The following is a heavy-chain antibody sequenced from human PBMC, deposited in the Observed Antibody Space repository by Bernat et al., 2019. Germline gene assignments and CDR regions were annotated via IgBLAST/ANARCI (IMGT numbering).Heavy chain of an antibody. CDR2: ISYDGIDK. Sequence: QVQLVESGGGVVQPGRSLRLSCTASGFTFSTYAMHWVRQAPGKGLEWVAVISYDGIDKYYADSVKGRFTISRDNSKNTLFLQMNSLRPEDTAVYYCARDKGYSSASGSLGYWGQGTLVTVS. D-gene: IGHD6-19*01. CDR1: GFTFSTYA. J-gene: IGHJ4*02. CDR3: ARDKGYSSASGSLGY. V-gene: IGHV3-30-3*01.